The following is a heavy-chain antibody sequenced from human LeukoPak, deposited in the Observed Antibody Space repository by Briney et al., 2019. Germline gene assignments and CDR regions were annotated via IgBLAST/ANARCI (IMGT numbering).Heavy chain of an antibody. V-gene: IGHV4-34*01. CDR1: SGSFSGYY. J-gene: IGHJ4*02. Sequence: SETLSLTCAVYSGSFSGYYWSWIRQPPGKGLEWIGEINDSGSVNCNPSLRNRVTLSVDTSKNQFSLRLSSVAAADTAVYYCARRLVDSGASQVSDDWGQGTLVTVSS. CDR2: INDSGSV. CDR3: ARRLVDSGASQVSDD. D-gene: IGHD2-15*01.